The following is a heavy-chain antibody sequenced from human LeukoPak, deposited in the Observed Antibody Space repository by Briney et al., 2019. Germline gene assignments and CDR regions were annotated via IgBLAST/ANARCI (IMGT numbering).Heavy chain of an antibody. J-gene: IGHJ3*02. CDR1: GGAFSSYA. Sequence: SVKVSCKASGGAFSSYAISWVRQAPGQGLEWMGGIIPIFGTANYAQKFQGRVTITTDESTSTAYMELSSLRSEDTAVYYCARDPIYSGSSIAFDIWGQGTMVTVSS. CDR3: ARDPIYSGSSIAFDI. CDR2: IIPIFGTA. D-gene: IGHD1-26*01. V-gene: IGHV1-69*05.